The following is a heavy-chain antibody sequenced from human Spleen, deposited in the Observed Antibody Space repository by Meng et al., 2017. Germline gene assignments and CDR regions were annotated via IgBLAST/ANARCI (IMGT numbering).Heavy chain of an antibody. J-gene: IGHJ5*02. D-gene: IGHD4-17*01. CDR3: ARDLSTDYDDYGSPGDWFDP. CDR1: GGSISSYH. CDR2: IYYSGST. Sequence: SETLSLTCTVSGGSISSYHWSWIRQPPGKGLEWIGIIYYSGSTYYNPSLKSRVTISVDTSKNQFSLKLRSVTAADTAVYYCARDLSTDYDDYGSPGDWFDPWGQGTLVTVSS. V-gene: IGHV4-59*12.